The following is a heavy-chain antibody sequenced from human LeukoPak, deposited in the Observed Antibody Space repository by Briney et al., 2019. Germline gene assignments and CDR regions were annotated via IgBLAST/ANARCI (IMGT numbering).Heavy chain of an antibody. CDR1: AYSISSGYY. J-gene: IGHJ6*03. D-gene: IGHD6-6*01. V-gene: IGHV4-38-2*02. CDR2: IYHSGNT. CDR3: ARGRFRSSSSNSRHLYYYYYYMDV. Sequence: SETLSLTCTVSAYSISSGYYWGWIRQAPGKGLEWIGSIYHSGNTYYNPSLKSRVTISVDTSKNQFSLKLSSVTAADTAVYYCARGRFRSSSSNSRHLYYYYYYMDVWGKGTTVTVSS.